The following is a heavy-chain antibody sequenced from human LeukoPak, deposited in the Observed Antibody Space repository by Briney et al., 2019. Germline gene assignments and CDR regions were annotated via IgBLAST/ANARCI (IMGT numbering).Heavy chain of an antibody. CDR3: ARANWSYYYGMDV. J-gene: IGHJ6*02. V-gene: IGHV4-30-4*01. Sequence: SETLSLTCTVSGGSISSGDYYWSWIRQPPGKGLEWIGYIYYSGSTYYNPSLKSRVTISVDTSKNQFSLKLSSVTAADTAVYYCARANWSYYYGMDVWGQGTTVTVSS. CDR2: IYYSGST. CDR1: GGSISSGDYY. D-gene: IGHD7-27*01.